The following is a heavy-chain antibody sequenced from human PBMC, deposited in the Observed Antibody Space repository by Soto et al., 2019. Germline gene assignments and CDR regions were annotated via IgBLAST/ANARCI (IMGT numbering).Heavy chain of an antibody. CDR2: ISWNSGSI. CDR3: AKAITPDIVVVVAAN. D-gene: IGHD2-15*01. V-gene: IGHV3-9*01. Sequence: GGSLRLSCAASGFTFDDYAMHWVRQAPGKGLEWVSGISWNSGSIGYADSVKGRFTISRDNAKNSLYLQMNSLRAEDTALYYCAKAITPDIVVVVAANWGQGTLVTVSS. CDR1: GFTFDDYA. J-gene: IGHJ4*02.